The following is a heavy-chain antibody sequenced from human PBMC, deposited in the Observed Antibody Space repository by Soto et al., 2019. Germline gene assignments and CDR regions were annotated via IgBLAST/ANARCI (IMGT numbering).Heavy chain of an antibody. CDR1: DGSFSDYY. CDR3: ARGKFGFSYYYYYYVDV. V-gene: IGHV4-34*01. D-gene: IGHD2-21*01. Sequence: QVQLHQWGAGLLKPSETLSLTCAVYDGSFSDYYWTWIRQSPGKGLEWIGEINHSGSTSYKSSLKSRVTISIVTSKNQFSLKLTSVTASDTAVYYCARGKFGFSYYYYYYVDVWGKGTTVTVSS. CDR2: INHSGST. J-gene: IGHJ6*03.